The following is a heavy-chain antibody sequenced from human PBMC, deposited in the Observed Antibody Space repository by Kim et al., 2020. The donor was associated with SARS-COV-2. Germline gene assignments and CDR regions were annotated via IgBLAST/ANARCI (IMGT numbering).Heavy chain of an antibody. Sequence: SETLSLTCTVPAGSISSHYWSWIRQPPGKGLEWIGYIYYSGNTDYNPSLKSRVTISIDTSKNQFSLELRSVTAADTAMYYCARLGGAASIAYGMDVWGQGATVTLSS. CDR2: IYYSGNT. V-gene: IGHV4-59*11. CDR1: AGSISSHY. D-gene: IGHD3-16*01. J-gene: IGHJ6*02. CDR3: ARLGGAASIAYGMDV.